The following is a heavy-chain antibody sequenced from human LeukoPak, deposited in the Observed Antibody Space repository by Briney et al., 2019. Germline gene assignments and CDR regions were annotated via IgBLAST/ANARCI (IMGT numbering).Heavy chain of an antibody. CDR3: ARRWDYDFWSTYYEGSYFDY. CDR1: GGTFSSYA. V-gene: IGHV1-2*02. J-gene: IGHJ4*02. Sequence: GASVKVSCKASGGTFSSYAISWVRQAPGQGLEWMGWINPNSSGTNYAQKFQGRVTMTRDTSISTAYMELSRLRSDDTAVYYCARRWDYDFWSTYYEGSYFDYWGQGTLVTVSS. CDR2: INPNSSGT. D-gene: IGHD3-3*01.